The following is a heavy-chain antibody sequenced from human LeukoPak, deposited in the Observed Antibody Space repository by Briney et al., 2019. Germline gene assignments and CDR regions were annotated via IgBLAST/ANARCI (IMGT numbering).Heavy chain of an antibody. CDR1: GYTFTSYA. Sequence: ASVKVSCKASGYTFTSYAMNWVRQAPGQGLEWMGWINTNTGNPTYAQGLTGRFVFSLDTSVSTAYLQISSLTAEDTAVYYCARAEYSGTHGGFDYWGQGTLVTVSS. J-gene: IGHJ4*02. CDR3: ARAEYSGTHGGFDY. CDR2: INTNTGNP. V-gene: IGHV7-4-1*02. D-gene: IGHD1-26*01.